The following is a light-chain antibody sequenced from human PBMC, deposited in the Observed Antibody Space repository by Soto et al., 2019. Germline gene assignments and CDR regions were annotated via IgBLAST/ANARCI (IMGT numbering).Light chain of an antibody. Sequence: DIQMTQSPSSLSASVGDRVTITCQASQDISNFLNWYQQKPGKAPKLLIYDASNLETGVPSRFSGSGSRTDFTFTINSLQPEDIATYYCQQYDNLPLTFGGGTKVEIK. J-gene: IGKJ4*01. CDR2: DAS. CDR3: QQYDNLPLT. CDR1: QDISNF. V-gene: IGKV1-33*01.